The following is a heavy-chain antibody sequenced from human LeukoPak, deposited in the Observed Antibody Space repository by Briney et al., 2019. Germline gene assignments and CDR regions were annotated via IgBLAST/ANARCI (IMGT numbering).Heavy chain of an antibody. CDR3: ASGYSYDLFDY. CDR1: GGSISSSSYY. D-gene: IGHD5-18*01. J-gene: IGHJ4*02. Sequence: MPSETLSLTCTVSGGSISSSSYYWGWIRQPPGKGLEWMGSINYSGSTYHNPSLKSRVTISVDTSKNPFSLKLSSVTAADPAVFYCASGYSYDLFDYWGQGTLVTVSS. V-gene: IGHV4-39*07. CDR2: INYSGST.